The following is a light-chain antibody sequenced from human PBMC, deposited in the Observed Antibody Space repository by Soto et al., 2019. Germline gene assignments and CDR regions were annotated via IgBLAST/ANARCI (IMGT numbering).Light chain of an antibody. J-gene: IGKJ1*01. Sequence: QRTKFHFSLSASVGDRVNITCLASQDISNFLAWYQQKPGEVPKVLIYTASTLTSGVPSRFSGSGSGTDFTLTISVLQPEDVATYCRLNDSNAPQTFGQGTKVDIK. CDR2: TAS. V-gene: IGKV1-27*01. CDR1: QDISNF. CDR3: LNDSNAPQT.